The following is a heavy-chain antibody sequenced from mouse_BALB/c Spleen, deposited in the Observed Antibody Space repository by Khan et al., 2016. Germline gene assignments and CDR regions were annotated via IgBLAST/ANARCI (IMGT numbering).Heavy chain of an antibody. CDR3: ARWVRRGDFDY. CDR2: ISYSGST. J-gene: IGHJ2*01. V-gene: IGHV3-2*02. D-gene: IGHD2-14*01. Sequence: EVQLQESGPGLVKPSQSLSLTCTVTGYSITSDYAWNWIRQFPGNKLESMGYISYSGSTSYNPSLKSRISITRDTSKNQFFLQLNSVTTEDTATXDGARWVRRGDFDYWGQGTTLTVSS. CDR1: GYSITSDYA.